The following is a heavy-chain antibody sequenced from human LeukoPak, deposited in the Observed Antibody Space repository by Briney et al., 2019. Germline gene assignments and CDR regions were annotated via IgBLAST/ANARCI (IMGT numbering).Heavy chain of an antibody. CDR3: ARKVANYYYYYMDV. CDR2: IYPGGSDT. D-gene: IGHD2-15*01. J-gene: IGHJ6*03. Sequence: GESLKISCKGSGYSFTNYWIGWVRQRPGKGLEWMGTIYPGGSDTRYSPSFQGQVTISADKSISTAYLQWSSLKASDTAMYYCARKVANYYYYYMDVWGKGTTVTVSS. CDR1: GYSFTNYW. V-gene: IGHV5-51*01.